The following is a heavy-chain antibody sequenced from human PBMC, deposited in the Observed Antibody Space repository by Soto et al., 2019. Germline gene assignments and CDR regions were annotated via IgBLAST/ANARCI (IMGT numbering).Heavy chain of an antibody. J-gene: IGHJ3*02. V-gene: IGHV1-3*01. CDR2: INVGNGNT. D-gene: IGHD3-3*01. Sequence: ASVKVSCKASGYTFTTYHMHWVRQAPGQGLEWMGWINVGNGNTKYSQKFQDRVSITRNTSASTAYMELSSLRSEDTAMYYCASPARNYDFWSGYSFDIWGQGTMVTVSS. CDR1: GYTFTTYH. CDR3: ASPARNYDFWSGYSFDI.